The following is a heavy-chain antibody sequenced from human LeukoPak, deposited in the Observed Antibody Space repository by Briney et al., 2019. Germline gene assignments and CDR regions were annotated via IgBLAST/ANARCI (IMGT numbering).Heavy chain of an antibody. D-gene: IGHD1-26*01. Sequence: ASVNVSCKASGGTFSGYAISWVRQAPGQGLEWMGWISAYNGNTNYAQKLQGRVTMTTDTSTSTAYMELRSLRSDDTAVYYCARVGGGSSETDAFDIWGQGTMVTVSS. J-gene: IGHJ3*02. CDR2: ISAYNGNT. V-gene: IGHV1-18*01. CDR3: ARVGGGSSETDAFDI. CDR1: GGTFSGYA.